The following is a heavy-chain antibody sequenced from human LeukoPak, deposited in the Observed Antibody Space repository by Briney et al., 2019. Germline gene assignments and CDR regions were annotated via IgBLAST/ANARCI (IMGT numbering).Heavy chain of an antibody. CDR2: ISSDGSST. CDR1: GITFSNYW. V-gene: IGHV3-74*01. J-gene: IGHJ4*02. Sequence: PGGSLRLSCAASGITFSNYWMHWVRQAPGKGLVWVSRISSDGSSTNYADSVKGRFNIFRDNAKNTLYLQMNSLSAEDTAVYYCAKGGGKVQDYWGQGTLVTVSS. CDR3: AKGGGKVQDY. D-gene: IGHD4-23*01.